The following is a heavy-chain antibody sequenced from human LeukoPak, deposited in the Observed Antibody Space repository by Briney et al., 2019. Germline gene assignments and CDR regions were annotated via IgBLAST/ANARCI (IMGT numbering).Heavy chain of an antibody. CDR2: IRASSSLI. D-gene: IGHD3-16*01. Sequence: GGSLRLSCVVSGFDFSASSFNYIRQAPGKGLEWVSYIRASSSLISYADSVRGRFTISRDDAKKSVFLQMHSLRADDTAVYYCAREASLGWGQGTVVTVSS. CDR3: AREASLG. V-gene: IGHV3-48*04. J-gene: IGHJ3*01. CDR1: GFDFSASS.